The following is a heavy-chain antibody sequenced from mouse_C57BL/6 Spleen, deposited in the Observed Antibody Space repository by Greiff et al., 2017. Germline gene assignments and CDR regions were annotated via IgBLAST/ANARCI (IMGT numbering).Heavy chain of an antibody. J-gene: IGHJ4*01. D-gene: IGHD2-3*01. Sequence: EVKLVESGPVLVKPGASVKMSCKASGYTFTDYYMNWVKQSHGKSLEWIGVINPYNGGTSYNQKFKGKATLTVDKSSSTAYMELNSLTSEDSAVYYCARDGPDYAMDYWGQGTSVTVSS. CDR2: INPYNGGT. V-gene: IGHV1-19*01. CDR1: GYTFTDYY. CDR3: ARDGPDYAMDY.